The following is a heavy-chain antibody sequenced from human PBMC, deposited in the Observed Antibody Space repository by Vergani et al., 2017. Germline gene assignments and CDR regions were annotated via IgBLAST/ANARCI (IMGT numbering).Heavy chain of an antibody. CDR2: INHSGST. CDR1: GGSFSGYF. D-gene: IGHD3-9*01. V-gene: IGHV4-34*01. Sequence: QVQLQQWGAGLLKPSETLSLTCAVYGGSFSGYFWSWIRQPPGKGLEWIGQINHSGSTNYNPSLKSRVTMSVDTSKNQFSLKLSSVTAADTAVYYCARVMYRDEASTGYRLEGMDIWGQGTTVTISS. CDR3: ARVMYRDEASTGYRLEGMDI. J-gene: IGHJ6*02.